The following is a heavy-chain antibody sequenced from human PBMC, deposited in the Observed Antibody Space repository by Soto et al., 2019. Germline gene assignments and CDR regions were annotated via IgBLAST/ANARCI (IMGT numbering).Heavy chain of an antibody. CDR2: IIPAFDAT. Sequence: QVELVQSGAEVKNPGSSVKVSCKTSGGTFNTYLIDWVRQAPGQGLEWMGGIIPAFDATKYAQKFQDRVTLTADKSTSTAYLELRTLTSEDTAVYYCARGPDPPPVGLFFDTWGQGTLVTVSS. CDR3: ARGPDPPPVGLFFDT. CDR1: GGTFNTYL. V-gene: IGHV1-69*06. D-gene: IGHD1-26*01. J-gene: IGHJ4*02.